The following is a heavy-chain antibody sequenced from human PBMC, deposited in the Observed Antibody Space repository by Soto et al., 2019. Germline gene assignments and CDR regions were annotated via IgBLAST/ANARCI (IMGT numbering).Heavy chain of an antibody. CDR1: GYTFTSYG. V-gene: IGHV1-18*01. D-gene: IGHD2-2*01. Sequence: ASVKVSCNASGYTFTSYGISWVRQAPGQGLEWMGWISAYNGNTNYAQKLQGRVTMTTDTSTSTAYMELRSLRSDDTAVYYCANQLGYCSSTSCQNWFDPWGQGTLVTVSS. J-gene: IGHJ5*02. CDR2: ISAYNGNT. CDR3: ANQLGYCSSTSCQNWFDP.